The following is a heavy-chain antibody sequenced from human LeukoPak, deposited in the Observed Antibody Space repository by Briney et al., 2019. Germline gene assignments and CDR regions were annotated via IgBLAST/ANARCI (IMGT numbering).Heavy chain of an antibody. CDR2: IYYSGST. V-gene: IGHV4-59*11. Sequence: SETLSLTCTVSGDSISDHYWSWIRQPPGKGLEWIGYIYYSGSTNYNPSLKSRVTISVDTSKNQFSLKLSSVTAADTAVYYCARASARRDHAFDIWGQGTMVTVSS. CDR1: GDSISDHY. J-gene: IGHJ3*02. CDR3: ARASARRDHAFDI.